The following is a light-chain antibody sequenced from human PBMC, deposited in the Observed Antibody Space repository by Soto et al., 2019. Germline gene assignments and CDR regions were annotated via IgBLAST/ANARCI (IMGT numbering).Light chain of an antibody. CDR2: AAS. CDR3: QESYITPWT. J-gene: IGKJ1*01. CDR1: QSITTY. V-gene: IGKV1-39*01. Sequence: DIQMTQSPSSLSASVGDRVTITCRASQSITTYLNWYQQRPGKAPKLLIYAASSLQSGVPSRFSGSGSGTDFTLTISSLQPEDFATYYCQESYITPWTFGQGTKVEIK.